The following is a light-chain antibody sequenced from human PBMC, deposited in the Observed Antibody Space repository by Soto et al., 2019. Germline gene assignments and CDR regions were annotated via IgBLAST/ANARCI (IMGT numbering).Light chain of an antibody. Sequence: VLTQPASVSGSPGQSITISCTGTSSDVGGYNYVSWYQQHPGKAPKLMIYDVSNRPSGVSNRFSGSKSGNTASLTISGLQAEDEADYYCSSYTSSSTVFGTGTKV. CDR2: DVS. J-gene: IGLJ1*01. CDR3: SSYTSSSTV. CDR1: SSDVGGYNY. V-gene: IGLV2-14*01.